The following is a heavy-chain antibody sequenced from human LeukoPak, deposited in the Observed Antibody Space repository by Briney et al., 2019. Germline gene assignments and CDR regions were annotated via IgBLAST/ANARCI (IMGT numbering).Heavy chain of an antibody. V-gene: IGHV3-23*01. D-gene: IGHD1-26*01. CDR1: GFTFNSYA. CDR2: ISGSGGST. CDR3: AKDRDSGSYYEAFDI. Sequence: PGGSLRLSCAASGFTFNSYAMSWVRQAPGKGLEWVSAISGSGGSTYYADSVKGRFTISRDNSKNTLYLQMSSLRAEDTAVYYCAKDRDSGSYYEAFDIWGQGTMVTVSS. J-gene: IGHJ3*02.